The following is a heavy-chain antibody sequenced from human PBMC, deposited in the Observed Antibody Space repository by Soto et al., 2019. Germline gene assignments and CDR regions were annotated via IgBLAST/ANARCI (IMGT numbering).Heavy chain of an antibody. Sequence: QVQLVQSGAEVKKPGASVKVSCKASGYTFSSYYIHWVRQAPGQGLEWIGIINPNGGSTNYAQNXXXXXXXXXXXXXXXXXXXXXXXXSDDTAMYYCARGLGLGDCWGQGTLVTVSS. D-gene: IGHD3-10*01. J-gene: IGHJ4*02. CDR1: GYTFSSYY. V-gene: IGHV1-46*01. CDR2: INPNGGST. CDR3: ARGLGLGDC.